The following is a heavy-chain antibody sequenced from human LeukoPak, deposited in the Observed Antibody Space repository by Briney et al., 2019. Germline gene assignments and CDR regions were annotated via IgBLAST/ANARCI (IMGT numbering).Heavy chain of an antibody. Sequence: PSATLSLTCAVYGGSFSGYYWSWIRQPPGKGLKWIGEINHSGSTNYNPSLKSRVTISVDTSKNQFSLKLSSVTAADTAVYYCARGDTVAARPGRFDYWGQGTLVTVSS. V-gene: IGHV4-34*01. J-gene: IGHJ4*02. CDR2: INHSGST. CDR1: GGSFSGYY. D-gene: IGHD6-6*01. CDR3: ARGDTVAARPGRFDY.